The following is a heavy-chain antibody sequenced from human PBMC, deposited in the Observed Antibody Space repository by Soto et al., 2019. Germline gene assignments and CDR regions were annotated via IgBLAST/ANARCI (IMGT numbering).Heavy chain of an antibody. D-gene: IGHD5-18*01. V-gene: IGHV1-24*01. CDR1: GYTLTELS. CDR3: ATGIYGGYYVS. CDR2: FDPEDGET. Sequence: ASLKVSCKVSGYTLTELSMHWVRQAPGKGLEWMGGFDPEDGETIYAQKFQGRGTMTEDTSTDTAYMELSSLRSEDTAVYYCATGIYGGYYVSWGQGTLVTVSS. J-gene: IGHJ4*02.